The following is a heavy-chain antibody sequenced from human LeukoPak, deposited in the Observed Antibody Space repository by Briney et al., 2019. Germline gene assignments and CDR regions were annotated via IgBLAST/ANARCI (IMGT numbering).Heavy chain of an antibody. CDR2: IWYDGSNK. D-gene: IGHD2-2*01. CDR3: ARVGGEVVPAANEYNWFDP. Sequence: GGSLRLSCAASGFTFSSYGMHWVRQAPGKGLEWVAVIWYDGSNKYYADSVKGRFTISRDNSKNTLYLQMNSLRAEDTAVYYCARVGGEVVPAANEYNWFDPWGQGTLVTVSS. CDR1: GFTFSSYG. J-gene: IGHJ5*02. V-gene: IGHV3-33*01.